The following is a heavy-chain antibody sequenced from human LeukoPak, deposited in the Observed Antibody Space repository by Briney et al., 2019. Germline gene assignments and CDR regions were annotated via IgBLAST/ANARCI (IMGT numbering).Heavy chain of an antibody. J-gene: IGHJ4*02. CDR3: ARYSSGWYMAHSFDY. CDR2: TYETGST. Sequence: SETLSLICTVSGASISSSTYYWGWIRQPPGKGLEWIGCTYETGSTYYKSSLKSRVTISVDTSKNQFSLKLSSVTAADTAVYYCARYSSGWYMAHSFDYWGQGTLVTVSS. D-gene: IGHD6-19*01. CDR1: GASISSSTYY. V-gene: IGHV4-39*01.